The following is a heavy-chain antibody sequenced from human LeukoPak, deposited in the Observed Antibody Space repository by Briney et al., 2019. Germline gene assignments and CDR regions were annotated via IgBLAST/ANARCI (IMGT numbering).Heavy chain of an antibody. Sequence: GGSLRLSCAASGFTFSSYWMHWVRQAPGKGLVWVSRINSDGSSTSYADSVRGRFTISRDNAKNTLYLQMNSLRAEDTAVYYCAREPGYYDSSGYYSADWFDPWGQGTLVTVSS. D-gene: IGHD3-22*01. V-gene: IGHV3-74*01. J-gene: IGHJ5*02. CDR1: GFTFSSYW. CDR2: INSDGSST. CDR3: AREPGYYDSSGYYSADWFDP.